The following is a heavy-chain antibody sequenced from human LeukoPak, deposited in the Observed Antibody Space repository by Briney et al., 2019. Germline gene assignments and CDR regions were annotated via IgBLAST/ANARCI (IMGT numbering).Heavy chain of an antibody. CDR1: GGSISSYY. J-gene: IGHJ4*02. CDR3: ARWYSSSWGRSPSTSFDY. V-gene: IGHV4-59*01. CDR2: IYYSGST. Sequence: SETLSLTCTVSGGSISSYYWSWIRQPPGKGLEWIGYIYYSGSTNYNPSLKSRVTISVDTSKNQFSLKLSSVTAADTAVYYCARWYSSSWGRSPSTSFDYWGQGILVTVSS. D-gene: IGHD6-13*01.